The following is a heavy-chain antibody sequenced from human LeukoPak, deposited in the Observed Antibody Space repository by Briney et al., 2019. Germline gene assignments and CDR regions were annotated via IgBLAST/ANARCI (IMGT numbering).Heavy chain of an antibody. CDR3: ARGTGLFDY. V-gene: IGHV3-21*01. Sequence: PGGSLRLSCAASGFIFSSYTMNWVRQAPGKGLEWVSSLSTASSFIYYADSVKGRFTISRDNAKSSLYLQMNSLRAEDTAVYYCARGTGLFDYWGQGTQVTVSS. D-gene: IGHD1-1*01. CDR1: GFIFSSYT. CDR2: LSTASSFI. J-gene: IGHJ4*02.